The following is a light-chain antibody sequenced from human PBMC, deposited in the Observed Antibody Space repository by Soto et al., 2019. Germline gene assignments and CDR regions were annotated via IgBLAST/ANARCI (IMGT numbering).Light chain of an antibody. Sequence: DIQLTQSPSFLSAPVGDRVTIACRASQAISRFLVWYQQKPGKAPKVLIYAASTLQSGVPSRFRGSGSGTEFTLTISGLQPEDYATDYCQQHDSFPRSFGQGTKLEIK. CDR1: QAISRF. CDR2: AAS. V-gene: IGKV1-9*01. J-gene: IGKJ2*01. CDR3: QQHDSFPRS.